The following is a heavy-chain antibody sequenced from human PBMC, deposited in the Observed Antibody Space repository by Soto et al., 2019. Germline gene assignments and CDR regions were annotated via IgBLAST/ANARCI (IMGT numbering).Heavy chain of an antibody. V-gene: IGHV1-18*01. CDR2: ISAYNGNT. D-gene: IGHD3-22*01. J-gene: IGHJ6*02. Sequence: ASVKVSCKASGYTFTSYGISWVRQAPGRGLEWMGWISAYNGNTNYAQRLQGRVTMTTDTSTSTAYMELRSLRSDDTAVYYCARGVPYYYDSSGYYYYGMDVWGQGTTVTVSS. CDR3: ARGVPYYYDSSGYYYYGMDV. CDR1: GYTFTSYG.